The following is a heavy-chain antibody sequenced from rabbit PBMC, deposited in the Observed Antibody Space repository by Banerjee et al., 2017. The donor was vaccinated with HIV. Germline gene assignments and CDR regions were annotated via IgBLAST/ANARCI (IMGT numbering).Heavy chain of an antibody. CDR3: ARELGDYYGMDL. CDR1: GFSFSNKYV. D-gene: IGHD4-1*01. Sequence: QQQLEESGGDLVKPEGSLTITCTASGFSFSNKYVMCWVRQAPGKGLEWIGITYNGDGSTYYASWAKGRFTISKTSSTTLTLQMTSLTVADTATYFCARELGDYYGMDLWGPGTLVTVS. J-gene: IGHJ6*01. V-gene: IGHV1S45*01. CDR2: TYNGDGST.